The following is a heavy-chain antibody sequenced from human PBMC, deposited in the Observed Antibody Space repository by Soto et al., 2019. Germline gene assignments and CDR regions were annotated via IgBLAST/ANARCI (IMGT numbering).Heavy chain of an antibody. CDR1: GGSISSGDYY. CDR3: ARAPLISIFFAYGMDV. CDR2: IYYSGST. D-gene: IGHD3-3*02. Sequence: QVQLQESGPGLVKPSQTLSLTCTVSGGSISSGDYYWIWIRQHPGKGLEWIGYIYYSGSTYYNPSLKSRVTISVGTSRNQFSLKLSSVTAADTAVYYCARAPLISIFFAYGMDVWGQGTTVTVSS. J-gene: IGHJ6*02. V-gene: IGHV4-31*03.